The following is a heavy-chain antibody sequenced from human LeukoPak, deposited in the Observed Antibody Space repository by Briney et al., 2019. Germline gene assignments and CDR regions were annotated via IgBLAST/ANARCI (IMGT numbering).Heavy chain of an antibody. D-gene: IGHD6-13*01. Sequence: KPSETLSLTCTVSGGSISGYYWSWIRQPPGKGLEWIGYIYYSGSTNYNPSLKSRVTISVDTSKNQFSLKLSSVTAADTAVYYCARDSPYSSSWLDYWGQGTLVTVSS. CDR3: ARDSPYSSSWLDY. J-gene: IGHJ4*02. CDR1: GGSISGYY. CDR2: IYYSGST. V-gene: IGHV4-59*01.